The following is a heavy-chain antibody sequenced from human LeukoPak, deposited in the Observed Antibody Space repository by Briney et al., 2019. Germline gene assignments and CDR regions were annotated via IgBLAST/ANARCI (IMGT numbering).Heavy chain of an antibody. V-gene: IGHV3-30*04. D-gene: IGHD7-27*01. Sequence: PGGSLRLSCAASGFTFSSYAMHWVRQAPGKGLEWVAVISYDGSNKYYADSVKGRFTISRDNSKNTLYLQMNSLRAEDTAIYYCAKVNARGEYYFDYWGQGTLVTVSS. J-gene: IGHJ4*02. CDR1: GFTFSSYA. CDR2: ISYDGSNK. CDR3: AKVNARGEYYFDY.